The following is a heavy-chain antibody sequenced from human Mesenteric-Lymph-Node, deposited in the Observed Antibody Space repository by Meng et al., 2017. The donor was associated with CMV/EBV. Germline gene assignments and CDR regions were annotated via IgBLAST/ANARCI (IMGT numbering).Heavy chain of an antibody. Sequence: ASVKVSCKASGYTFTSYGISWVRQAPGQGLEWMGWISAYNGNTNYAQKLQGRVTMTTDTSTSTAYMELRSLRSDDTAVYYCARDRRGGDYYYYYGLDVWGQGTTVTVSS. D-gene: IGHD2-21*02. V-gene: IGHV1-18*01. CDR1: GYTFTSYG. CDR3: ARDRRGGDYYYYYGLDV. J-gene: IGHJ6*02. CDR2: ISAYNGNT.